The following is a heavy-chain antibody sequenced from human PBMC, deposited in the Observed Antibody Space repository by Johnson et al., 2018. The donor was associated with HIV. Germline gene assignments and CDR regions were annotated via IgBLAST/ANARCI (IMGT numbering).Heavy chain of an antibody. V-gene: IGHV3-23*04. CDR2: ISGSGGST. Sequence: VQLVESWGGLVQPGESLRLSCAASGFTFSSYAMSWVRQAPGKGLDWVSAISGSGGSTYYADSVKGRFTISRDSSNNTLYLQMNSLRAEDTAVYYCATVWRNEGRHAFDIWGQGTMVTVSS. J-gene: IGHJ3*02. CDR3: ATVWRNEGRHAFDI. CDR1: GFTFSSYA. D-gene: IGHD1-1*01.